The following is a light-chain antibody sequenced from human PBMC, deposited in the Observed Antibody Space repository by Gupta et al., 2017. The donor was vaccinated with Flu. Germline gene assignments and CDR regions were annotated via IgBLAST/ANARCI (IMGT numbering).Light chain of an antibody. CDR1: NSNIGNHY. CDR3: GTWDSSLSGGV. Sequence: QSVLTHPPSVSAAPGQRVTISCSGSNSNIGNHYVSWFQQVPGTAPKLLIYEDNKRPSGIPDRFSGSKSGTSATLGITGLQTGDEADYYCGTWDSSLSGGVFGGGTKVTVL. J-gene: IGLJ3*02. CDR2: EDN. V-gene: IGLV1-51*02.